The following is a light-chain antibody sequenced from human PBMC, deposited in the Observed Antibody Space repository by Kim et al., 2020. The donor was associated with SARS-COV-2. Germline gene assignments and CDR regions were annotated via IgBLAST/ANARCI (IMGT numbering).Light chain of an antibody. CDR2: STN. V-gene: IGLV7-43*01. CDR3: LIYHGGDML. Sequence: PGGTVTLTCAFSTGAVTSDYYPNWFQQKPGQAPRTLISSTNKKHPWTPARFSGSLLGGKAALTLSGVQPEDEAEYYCLIYHGGDMLFGGGTQLTVL. CDR1: TGAVTSDYY. J-gene: IGLJ3*02.